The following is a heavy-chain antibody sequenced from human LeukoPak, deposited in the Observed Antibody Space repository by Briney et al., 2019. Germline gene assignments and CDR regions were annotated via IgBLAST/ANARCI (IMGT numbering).Heavy chain of an antibody. CDR3: AKFDLRGYSYGLAYYFDY. CDR1: GFTFSSYG. CDR2: ISYDGSNK. V-gene: IGHV3-30*18. J-gene: IGHJ4*02. Sequence: GGSLRLSCAASGFTFSSYGMHWVRQAPGKGLEWVAVISYDGSNKYYADSVKGRFTISRDNSKNTLYLQMNSLRAEDTAVYYCAKFDLRGYSYGLAYYFDYWGQGTLVTVSS. D-gene: IGHD5-18*01.